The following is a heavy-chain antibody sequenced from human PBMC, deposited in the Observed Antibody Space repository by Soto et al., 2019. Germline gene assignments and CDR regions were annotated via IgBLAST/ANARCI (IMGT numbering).Heavy chain of an antibody. Sequence: GGSLRLSCAASGFNFSSFSMDWVRHAPGQGLEWVSSISSRSSYIYHADSVKGRFTVSRDNAQNLLYLQMNSLGAEDTDVYYCARQVPYRSHRTDVWGQGTTVTVSS. CDR2: ISSRSSYI. J-gene: IGHJ6*02. V-gene: IGHV3-21*06. CDR3: ARQVPYRSHRTDV. D-gene: IGHD2-15*01. CDR1: GFNFSSFS.